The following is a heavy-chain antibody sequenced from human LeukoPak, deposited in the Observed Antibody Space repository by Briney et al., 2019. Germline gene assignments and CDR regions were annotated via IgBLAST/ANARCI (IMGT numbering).Heavy chain of an antibody. Sequence: ASVKVSCKASGYTFTSYGISWVRQAPGQGLEWMGRISAYNGNTNYAQKLQGRVTMTTDTSTSTAYMELRSLRSDDTAVYYCARDTSNFEDYDFWSGYPYGMDVWGQGTTVTVSS. J-gene: IGHJ6*02. CDR2: ISAYNGNT. V-gene: IGHV1-18*01. CDR1: GYTFTSYG. D-gene: IGHD3-3*01. CDR3: ARDTSNFEDYDFWSGYPYGMDV.